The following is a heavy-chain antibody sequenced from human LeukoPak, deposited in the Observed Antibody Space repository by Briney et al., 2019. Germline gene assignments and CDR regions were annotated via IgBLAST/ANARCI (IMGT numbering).Heavy chain of an antibody. V-gene: IGHV3-53*01. CDR2: IYTGGNT. D-gene: IGHD3-10*01. Sequence: PRGSLRLSCAASGFTVSSNYMSWVRQAPGKGLEWVSVIYTGGNTYYADSVKGRFTISRDNAKNTLYLQMNSLRAEDTAVYYCARDPYGSGYWGQGTLVTVSS. J-gene: IGHJ4*02. CDR3: ARDPYGSGY. CDR1: GFTVSSNY.